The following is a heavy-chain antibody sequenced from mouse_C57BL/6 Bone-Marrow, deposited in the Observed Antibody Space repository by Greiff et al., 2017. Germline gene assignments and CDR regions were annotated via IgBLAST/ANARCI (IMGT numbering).Heavy chain of an antibody. V-gene: IGHV1-64*01. CDR1: GYTFTSYW. J-gene: IGHJ1*03. CDR2: IHPNSGST. CDR3: ARKTTVVAHWYFDV. D-gene: IGHD1-1*01. Sequence: QVQLQQPGAELVKPGASVKLSCKASGYTFTSYWMHWVKQRPGQGLEWIGMIHPNSGSTNYHEKFKSKATLTVDKSSSTAYMQLSSLTSEDSAVYYCARKTTVVAHWYFDVWGTGTTVTVSS.